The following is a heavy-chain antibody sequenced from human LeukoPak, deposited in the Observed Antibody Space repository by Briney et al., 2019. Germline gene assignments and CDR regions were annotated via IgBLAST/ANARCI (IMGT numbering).Heavy chain of an antibody. CDR1: GGTFSSYA. CDR3: AREGPVSGYRVSGDDY. Sequence: GASVKVSCKASGGTFSSYAISWVRQAPGQGLEWMGGIIPIFGTANYAQKFQGRVTITADESTSTAYMELSSLRSEDTAVYYCAREGPVSGYRVSGDDYWGQGTLVTVSS. V-gene: IGHV1-69*13. D-gene: IGHD3-22*01. CDR2: IIPIFGTA. J-gene: IGHJ4*02.